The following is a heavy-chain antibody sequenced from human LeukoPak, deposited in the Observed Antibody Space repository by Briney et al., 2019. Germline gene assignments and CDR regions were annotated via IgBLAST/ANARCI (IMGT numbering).Heavy chain of an antibody. CDR3: ARDLFPGYSIGYHYGY. CDR2: ISGGGSI. D-gene: IGHD5-12*01. J-gene: IGHJ4*02. V-gene: IGHV3-66*01. Sequence: GGSLRLSCAASGFTVTNNYMSWVRQAPGKGLEWVSIISGGGSIYYADSVKGRFTISRDNSKNTVFLRMNGLRAEDTAVYYCARDLFPGYSIGYHYGYWGQGTRVTVSS. CDR1: GFTVTNNY.